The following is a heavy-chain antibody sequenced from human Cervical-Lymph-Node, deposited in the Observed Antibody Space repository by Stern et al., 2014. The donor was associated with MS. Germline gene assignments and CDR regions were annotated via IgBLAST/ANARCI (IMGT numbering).Heavy chain of an antibody. CDR1: GGTFSTYA. CDR3: ARDVLRDSNSAY. J-gene: IGHJ4*02. CDR2: IVPIFGTA. Sequence: QLVQSGAEVKKPGSSVKVSCKASGGTFSTYAFCWVRQAPGQGLEWMGGIVPIFGTANYAQKFQGRVTFTADESTSTVYMELSSLRSDDTAVYYCARDVLRDSNSAYWGQGTLVTVSS. D-gene: IGHD6-6*01. V-gene: IGHV1-69*01.